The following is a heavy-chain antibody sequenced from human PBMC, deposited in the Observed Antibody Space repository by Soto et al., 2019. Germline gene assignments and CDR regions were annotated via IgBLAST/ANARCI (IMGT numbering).Heavy chain of an antibody. D-gene: IGHD1-26*01. V-gene: IGHV4-61*08. Sequence: SETLSLTCPVSGGSISSGGYYWSWLRQHPGKGLEWIGYIYYSGSTNYNPSLKSRVTISVDTSKNQFSLKLSSVTAADTAVYYCARDSGGFYYYYGLDVWGQGTTVTVSS. CDR3: ARDSGGFYYYYGLDV. CDR2: IYYSGST. CDR1: GGSISSGGYY. J-gene: IGHJ6*02.